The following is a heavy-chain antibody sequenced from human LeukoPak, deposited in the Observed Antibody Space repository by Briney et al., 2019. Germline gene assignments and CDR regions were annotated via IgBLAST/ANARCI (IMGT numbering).Heavy chain of an antibody. CDR3: ARDLVVVVAATNYWYFDL. V-gene: IGHV4-61*02. D-gene: IGHD2-15*01. J-gene: IGHJ2*01. CDR1: GGSISSVSYY. CDR2: INISGST. Sequence: SETLSLTCTVSGGSISSVSYYWSWIRQPAGKGLEWIGRINISGSTNYNPSLKSRATISVDTSKNQFSLKLSSVTAADTAVYYCARDLVVVVAATNYWYFDLWGRGTLVTVSS.